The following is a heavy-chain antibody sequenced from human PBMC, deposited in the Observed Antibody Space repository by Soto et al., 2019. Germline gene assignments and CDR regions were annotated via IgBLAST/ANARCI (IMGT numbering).Heavy chain of an antibody. CDR2: IYYSGST. CDR1: GGSISSGGYY. D-gene: IGHD3-3*01. J-gene: IGHJ5*02. V-gene: IGHV4-31*03. Sequence: SETLSLTCTVSGGSISSGGYYWSWIRQHPGKGLEWIGYIYYSGSTYYNPSLKSRVTISVDTSKNQFSLKLSSVTAEDTAVYYCAKDRSGYVDNWFDPWGQGTLVTVSS. CDR3: AKDRSGYVDNWFDP.